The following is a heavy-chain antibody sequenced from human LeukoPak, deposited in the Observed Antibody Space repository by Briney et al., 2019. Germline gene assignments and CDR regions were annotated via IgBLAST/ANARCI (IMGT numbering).Heavy chain of an antibody. J-gene: IGHJ2*01. CDR1: ADSISSKNAA. Sequence: SQTLSLTCAISADSISSKNAALNWIRQSPSRSLEWLGRTYYRSKWYNEYAVSVKSRITINPDTSKNQFSLQLNSVTPEDTAVYYCARAVGYFDLRGRGTLVTVSS. V-gene: IGHV6-1*01. CDR2: TYYRSKWYN. CDR3: ARAVGYFDL.